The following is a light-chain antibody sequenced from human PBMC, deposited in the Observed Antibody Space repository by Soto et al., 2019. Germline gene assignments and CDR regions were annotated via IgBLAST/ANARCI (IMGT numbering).Light chain of an antibody. CDR3: GSYTTSSTFV. V-gene: IGLV2-14*01. CDR2: EVG. CDR1: SSDVGGYNY. Sequence: QSVLTQPASVSGSPGQSITVSCAGTSSDVGGYNYVSWYQQHPGKAPKLIIYEVGSRPSGVSNRFSGSKSGHTASLTISGLQAEDEADYYCGSYTTSSTFVFGTGTKVTVL. J-gene: IGLJ1*01.